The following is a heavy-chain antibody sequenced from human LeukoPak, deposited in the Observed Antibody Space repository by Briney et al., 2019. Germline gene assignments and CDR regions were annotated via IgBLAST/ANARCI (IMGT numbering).Heavy chain of an antibody. CDR2: VSGSSGST. J-gene: IGHJ4*02. V-gene: IGHV3-23*01. D-gene: IGHD2-2*01. CDR3: AKQSAGSSTWYSLHFDY. CDR1: GFTFSSYA. Sequence: TGGSLRLSCAASGFTFSSYAMNWVRQAPGKGLEWVSAVSGSSGSTNYADSVKGRFSISRDNSKNTPYLQMNSLRAEDTAVYFCAKQSAGSSTWYSLHFDYWGQGTLVTVSS.